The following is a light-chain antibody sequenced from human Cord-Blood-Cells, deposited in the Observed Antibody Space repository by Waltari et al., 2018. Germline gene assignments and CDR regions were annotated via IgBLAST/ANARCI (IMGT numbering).Light chain of an antibody. J-gene: IGLJ2*01. Sequence: QSVLTQPPSASGTPGQRVTISCSGSSSNIGSNTVNWYQQLPVTAPKLLIYSNNQRPSGAPDRLSGSKSGTSASLAISGLQSEDEADYYCAAWDDSLNGVVFGGGTKLTVL. CDR1: SSNIGSNT. CDR3: AAWDDSLNGVV. CDR2: SNN. V-gene: IGLV1-44*01.